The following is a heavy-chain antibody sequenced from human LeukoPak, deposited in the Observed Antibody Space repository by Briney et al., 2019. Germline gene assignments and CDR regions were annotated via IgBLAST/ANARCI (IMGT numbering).Heavy chain of an antibody. V-gene: IGHV3-7*03. CDR2: IKQEGSEK. CDR3: AKVSISSFTMTDYMDV. J-gene: IGHJ6*03. Sequence: GGALRLSCAASGFTLSSDWMSWVRQPLGKGLERVANIKQEGSEKYYMDSVKGRFTISRDNANNSLYLQMNSQRDEDTAVYYCAKVSISSFTMTDYMDVWGKGTTVTISS. CDR1: GFTLSSDW. D-gene: IGHD3-22*01.